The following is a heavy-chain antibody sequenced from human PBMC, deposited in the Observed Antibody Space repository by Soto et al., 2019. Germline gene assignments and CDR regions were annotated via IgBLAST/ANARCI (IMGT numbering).Heavy chain of an antibody. J-gene: IGHJ4*02. Sequence: GGSLRLSCAASGFTFSSYGMHWVRQAPGKGLEWVAVIWYDGSNKYYADSVKGRFTISGDNSKNTLYLQMNSLRAEDTAVYYCASLEVGANPTVPLYYFDYWGQGTLVTVSS. D-gene: IGHD1-26*01. CDR1: GFTFSSYG. CDR3: ASLEVGANPTVPLYYFDY. CDR2: IWYDGSNK. V-gene: IGHV3-33*01.